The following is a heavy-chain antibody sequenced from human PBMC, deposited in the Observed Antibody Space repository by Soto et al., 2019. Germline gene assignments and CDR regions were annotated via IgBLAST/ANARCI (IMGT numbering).Heavy chain of an antibody. CDR2: ISAYNGNT. CDR3: ARNDILTGYPMSYDY. Sequence: ASVKVSCKASGYTFTSYGISWVRQAPGQGLEWMGWISAYNGNTNYAQKLQGRVTMTTDTSTSTAYMELRSLRSDDTAVYYFARNDILTGYPMSYDYWGQGPLVTVSS. CDR1: GYTFTSYG. V-gene: IGHV1-18*01. D-gene: IGHD3-9*01. J-gene: IGHJ4*02.